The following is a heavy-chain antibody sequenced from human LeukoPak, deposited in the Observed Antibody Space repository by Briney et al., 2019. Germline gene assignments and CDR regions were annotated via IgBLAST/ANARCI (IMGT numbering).Heavy chain of an antibody. CDR2: IYTSGST. Sequence: SQTLSLTCTVSGGSISSGSYYWSWIRQPAGKVQEWIGRIYTSGSTNYNPSLKSRVTISVDTSKNQFSLKLSSVTAADTAVYYCARVNDFWSGYNWFDPWGQGTLVTVSS. CDR3: ARVNDFWSGYNWFDP. V-gene: IGHV4-61*02. J-gene: IGHJ5*02. D-gene: IGHD3-3*01. CDR1: GGSISSGSYY.